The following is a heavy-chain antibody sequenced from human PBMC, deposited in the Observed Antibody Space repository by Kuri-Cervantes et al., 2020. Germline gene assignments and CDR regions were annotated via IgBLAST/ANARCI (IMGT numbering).Heavy chain of an antibody. CDR2: ISAYNGNT. D-gene: IGHD4-17*01. Sequence: ASVKVSCKASGYIFTDYGITWVRQAPGQGLEWVGWISAYNGNTNYAQKLQGRVTMTTDTSTSTAYMELRSLRSDDTAVYYCARGKSTVTYIDYWGQGTLVTVSS. CDR1: GYIFTDYG. V-gene: IGHV1-18*01. J-gene: IGHJ4*02. CDR3: ARGKSTVTYIDY.